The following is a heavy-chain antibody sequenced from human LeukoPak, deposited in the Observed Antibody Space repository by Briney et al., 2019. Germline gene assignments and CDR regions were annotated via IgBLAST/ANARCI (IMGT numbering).Heavy chain of an antibody. J-gene: IGHJ4*02. CDR1: GFTFSNYA. D-gene: IGHD1-26*01. CDR3: AELESGSYDFDY. V-gene: IGHV3-23*01. Sequence: GGSLRLSCADSGFTFSNYAMRWVRQAQGKGLEWVSTISGSGFTTYYADSVKGRFTISRDNSKNPLYLQMNSLRAEDTAVYYGAELESGSYDFDYWGQGTLVTVSS. CDR2: ISGSGFTT.